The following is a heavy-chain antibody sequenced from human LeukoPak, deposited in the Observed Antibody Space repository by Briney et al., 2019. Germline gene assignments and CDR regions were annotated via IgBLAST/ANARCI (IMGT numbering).Heavy chain of an antibody. CDR3: ARSSPPRYCSSTSCRYFDY. D-gene: IGHD2-2*01. J-gene: IGHJ4*02. Sequence: RASVKVSCKASGYTFTGYYMHWVRQAPGQGLEWMGIINPSGGSTSYAQKFQGRVTMTRDTSTSTVYMELSSLRSEDTAVYYCARSSPPRYCSSTSCRYFDYWGQGTLVTVSS. CDR1: GYTFTGYY. CDR2: INPSGGST. V-gene: IGHV1-46*01.